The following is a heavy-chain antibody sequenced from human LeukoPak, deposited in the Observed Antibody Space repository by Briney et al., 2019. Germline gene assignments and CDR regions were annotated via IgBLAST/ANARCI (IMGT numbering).Heavy chain of an antibody. CDR3: ARDLSGSGSYYNWFDP. CDR1: GFTFSSYA. J-gene: IGHJ5*02. Sequence: QTGGSLGLSCAASGFTFSSYAMHWVRQAPGKGLEWVAVISYDGSNKYYADSVKGRFTISRDNSKNTLYLQMNSLRAEDTAVYYCARDLSGSGSYYNWFDPWGQGTLVTVSS. CDR2: ISYDGSNK. D-gene: IGHD3-10*01. V-gene: IGHV3-30*04.